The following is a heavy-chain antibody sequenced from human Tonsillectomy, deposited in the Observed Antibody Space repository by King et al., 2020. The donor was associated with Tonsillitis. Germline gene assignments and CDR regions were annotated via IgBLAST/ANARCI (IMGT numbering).Heavy chain of an antibody. Sequence: VQLVESGGGLVKPGGSLRRSCAASGFSFKTFSMNWIRQAPGRGLEWVSSISYSSSSIYYAGPLKGRFAISRDNAKTLLYLQMNSLRAEDTAVYYCGRDKGAAHYDTGRGSFDVWGQGTTVTVSS. CDR1: GFSFKTFS. CDR3: GRDKGAAHYDTGRGSFDV. V-gene: IGHV3-21*06. J-gene: IGHJ3*01. CDR2: ISYSSSSI. D-gene: IGHD3-22*01.